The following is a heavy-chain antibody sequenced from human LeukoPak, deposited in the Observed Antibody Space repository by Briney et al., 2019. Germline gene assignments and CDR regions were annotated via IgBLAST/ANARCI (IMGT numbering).Heavy chain of an antibody. CDR1: GFPFSDYW. J-gene: IGHJ5*02. D-gene: IGHD5-18*01. CDR2: IKKDGSEQ. Sequence: GGSLRLSCAASGFPFSDYWMTWVRQAPGKGLEWVANIKKDGSEQKYVDSVKGRFTISRDNAKNTLYLQMNSLRAEDTAVYYCAGSGDTGYRPQGPWGQGTLVTVSS. CDR3: AGSGDTGYRPQGP. V-gene: IGHV3-7*01.